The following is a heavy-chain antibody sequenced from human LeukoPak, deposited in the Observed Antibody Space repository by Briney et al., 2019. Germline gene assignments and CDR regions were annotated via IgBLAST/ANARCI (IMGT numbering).Heavy chain of an antibody. CDR3: AHRKNYYDSSVFDN. D-gene: IGHD3-22*01. CDR2: IYWDDDR. J-gene: IGHJ4*02. CDR1: GFSLNTRGVG. V-gene: IGHV2-5*02. Sequence: SGPTLVNPTQTLTLTCTFSGFSLNTRGVGVGWIRQPPGRALEWHALIYWDDDRRYSPSLKSRLTITKDTSKNQVVLTITNMDPVDTATYFCAHRKNYYDSSVFDNWGQGTLVTVSS.